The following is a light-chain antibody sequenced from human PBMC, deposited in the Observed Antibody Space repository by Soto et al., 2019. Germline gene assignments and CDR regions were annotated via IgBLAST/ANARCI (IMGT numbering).Light chain of an antibody. CDR2: DTS. CDR1: QFVSSR. J-gene: IGKJ1*01. CDR3: QEYIQWPPGM. Sequence: DIVVTQSPATLSASPGERVTLSCRASQFVSSRLAWYQQRPGQVPRLLIYDTSTRAPGISARFSGSGSGTEFTLTIRSLQFEDFAVYYCQEYIQWPPGMFGPGTKVDIK. V-gene: IGKV3-15*01.